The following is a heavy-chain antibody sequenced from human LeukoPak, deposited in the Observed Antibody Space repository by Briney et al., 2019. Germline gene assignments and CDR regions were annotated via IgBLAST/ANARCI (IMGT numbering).Heavy chain of an antibody. Sequence: GGSLRLSCAASGFTFSSYPLTWVRQAPGKGLEWVSYITSSSSTIYYADSVKGRFTISRDNAKNSLYLQMNSLRAADTAVYYCARTNWVSRGDFDYWGQGTLVIVSS. CDR1: GFTFSSYP. V-gene: IGHV3-48*01. CDR3: ARTNWVSRGDFDY. D-gene: IGHD7-27*01. J-gene: IGHJ4*02. CDR2: ITSSSSTI.